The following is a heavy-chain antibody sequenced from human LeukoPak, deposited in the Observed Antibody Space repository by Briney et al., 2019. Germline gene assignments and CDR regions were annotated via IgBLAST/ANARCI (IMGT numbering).Heavy chain of an antibody. CDR2: INHSGST. Sequence: SETLSLTCAVYGGSFSGYYWSWIRQPPGKELEWIGEINHSGSTNYNPSLKSRVTISVDTSKNQFSLKLSSVTAADTAVYYCARGEDYGGNSDYWGQGTLVTVSS. J-gene: IGHJ4*02. CDR1: GGSFSGYY. CDR3: ARGEDYGGNSDY. D-gene: IGHD4-17*01. V-gene: IGHV4-34*01.